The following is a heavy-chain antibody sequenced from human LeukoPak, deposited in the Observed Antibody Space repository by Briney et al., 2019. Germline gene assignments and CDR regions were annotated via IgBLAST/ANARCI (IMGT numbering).Heavy chain of an antibody. CDR3: ASDIVVVVAATQGHYFDY. CDR1: GGSFSGYY. CDR2: IYYSGST. D-gene: IGHD2-15*01. V-gene: IGHV4-34*01. Sequence: PSETLSLTCAVYGGSFSGYYWSWIRQPPGKGLEWIGSIYYSGSTYYNPSLKSRVTISVDTSKNQFSLKLSSVTAADTAVYYCASDIVVVVAATQGHYFDYWGQGTLVTVSS. J-gene: IGHJ4*02.